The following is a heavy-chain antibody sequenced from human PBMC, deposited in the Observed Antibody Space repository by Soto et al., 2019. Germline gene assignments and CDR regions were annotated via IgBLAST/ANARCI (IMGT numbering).Heavy chain of an antibody. CDR2: ISYDGSNK. Sequence: PGGSLRLSCAASGFTFSSYAMHWVRQAPGKGLEWVAVISYDGSNKYYADSVKGRFTISRDNSKNTLYLQMNSLRAEDTAVYYCATHLNTVSDLYSFDYWGQGTLVTVSS. CDR1: GFTFSSYA. J-gene: IGHJ4*02. CDR3: ATHLNTVSDLYSFDY. D-gene: IGHD4-17*01. V-gene: IGHV3-30-3*01.